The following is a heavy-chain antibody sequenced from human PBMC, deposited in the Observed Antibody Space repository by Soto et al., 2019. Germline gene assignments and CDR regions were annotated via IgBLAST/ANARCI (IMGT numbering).Heavy chain of an antibody. J-gene: IGHJ5*02. D-gene: IGHD6-6*01. CDR1: GGSISSYY. CDR3: ARDLTEYSSSGGFDP. Sequence: PSETLSLTCTVSGGSISSYYWSWIRQPPGKGLEWIGYTYYSGSTKYNPSLKSRVTISVDTSQNQFSLKLSSVTAADTAVYYGARDLTEYSSSGGFDPWRKGTMVTVS. CDR2: TYYSGST. V-gene: IGHV4-59*01.